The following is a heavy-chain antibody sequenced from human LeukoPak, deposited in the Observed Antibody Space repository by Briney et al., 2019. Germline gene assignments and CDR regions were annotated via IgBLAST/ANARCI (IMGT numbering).Heavy chain of an antibody. J-gene: IGHJ6*02. Sequence: HGESLKISCKGSGYSFTSYWIGWVRQMPGKGVEGMGIIYPGDSDTRYSPSFQGQVTISADKSISTAYLQWSSLKASDTAMYYCARRNIAVAGGYYYYYGMDVWGQGTTVTVSS. V-gene: IGHV5-51*01. CDR3: ARRNIAVAGGYYYYYGMDV. CDR2: IYPGDSDT. CDR1: GYSFTSYW. D-gene: IGHD6-19*01.